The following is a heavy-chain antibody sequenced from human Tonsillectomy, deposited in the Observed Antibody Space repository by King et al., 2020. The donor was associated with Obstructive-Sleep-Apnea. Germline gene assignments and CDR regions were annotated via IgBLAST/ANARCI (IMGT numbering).Heavy chain of an antibody. D-gene: IGHD5-18*01. J-gene: IGHJ4*02. CDR2: IYYSGST. V-gene: IGHV4-59*01. Sequence: QLQESGPGLVKPSETLSLTCTVSGGSISRYYWSWIRQPPGKGLEWIGYIYYSGSTNYNPSLKSRVTISVDTSKNQFSLKLGYVTAAETAVYYCARLGYSYGNYSFDYWGQGTLVTVSS. CDR1: GGSISRYY. CDR3: ARLGYSYGNYSFDY.